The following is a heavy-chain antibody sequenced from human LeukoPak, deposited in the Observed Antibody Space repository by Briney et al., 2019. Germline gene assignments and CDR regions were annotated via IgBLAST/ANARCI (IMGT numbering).Heavy chain of an antibody. D-gene: IGHD3-9*01. CDR2: VTGSGGST. CDR1: GFTFSNYA. Sequence: GGSLRLFCVASGFTFSNYAMSWVRQAAGKRLEWVSAVTGSGGSTYHADSVKGRFTISRDNSRNTLFLQMNSLRAEDTAIYYCAKWGDFDILTGYYVSDFWGQGTLVTVSS. V-gene: IGHV3-23*01. J-gene: IGHJ4*02. CDR3: AKWGDFDILTGYYVSDF.